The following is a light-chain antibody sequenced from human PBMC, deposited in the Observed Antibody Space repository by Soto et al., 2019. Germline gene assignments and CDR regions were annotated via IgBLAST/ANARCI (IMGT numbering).Light chain of an antibody. CDR3: QKYNTAPLT. Sequence: LHITPSPSSLSASVGDRVTITCLASQSFSTYLAWYQQKPGKVPKLLISGISTLQSGVPSRFSGSGYGTEFTLTISNLQPEDVATYYCQKYNTAPLTFGGGTKVDI. J-gene: IGKJ4*01. CDR1: QSFSTY. CDR2: GIS. V-gene: IGKV1-27*01.